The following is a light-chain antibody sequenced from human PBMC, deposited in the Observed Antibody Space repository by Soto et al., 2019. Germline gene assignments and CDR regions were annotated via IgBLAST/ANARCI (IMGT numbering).Light chain of an antibody. CDR3: QQYNRYSGM. Sequence: DIQMTQSPSTLSASVGDRFTVSWRASQTISSWLAWYKQKPGRAPKLLIFDASSLESGVPSRFRGNGSGTEVTLTISGLTPYAFESYYCQQYNRYSGMFGQGTKVYIK. CDR1: QTISSW. J-gene: IGKJ1*01. CDR2: DAS. V-gene: IGKV1-5*01.